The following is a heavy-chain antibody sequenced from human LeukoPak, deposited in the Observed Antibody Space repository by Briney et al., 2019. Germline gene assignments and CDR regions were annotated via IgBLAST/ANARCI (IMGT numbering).Heavy chain of an antibody. Sequence: GRSLRLSCAASGFTFDDYAMHWVRQAPGKGLEWVSGISWNSGSIGYADSVKGRCTISRDNAKNSLYLQMNSLRAEDTALYYCAKDMTRGIVGATDRWGQGTLVTVSS. D-gene: IGHD1-26*01. J-gene: IGHJ4*02. V-gene: IGHV3-9*01. CDR1: GFTFDDYA. CDR3: AKDMTRGIVGATDR. CDR2: ISWNSGSI.